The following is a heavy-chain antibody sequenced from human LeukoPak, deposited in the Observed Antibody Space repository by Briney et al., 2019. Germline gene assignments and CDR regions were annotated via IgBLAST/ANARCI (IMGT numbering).Heavy chain of an antibody. D-gene: IGHD2/OR15-2a*01. CDR3: ARVDNTTPFH. Sequence: AGGTLRLSCAAPGFTFSSYEMNWVRQAPGKGLEWVSYISSSGSTIYYADSVKGRFTISRDNAKNSLYLQMNSLRAEDTAVYYCARVDNTTPFHWGQGTLVTVSS. J-gene: IGHJ4*02. CDR1: GFTFSSYE. V-gene: IGHV3-48*03. CDR2: ISSSGSTI.